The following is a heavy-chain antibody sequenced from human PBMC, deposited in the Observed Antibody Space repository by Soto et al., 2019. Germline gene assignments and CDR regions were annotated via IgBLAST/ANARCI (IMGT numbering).Heavy chain of an antibody. CDR1: GFTFSSYA. CDR2: ISGSGGST. CDR3: AKDLRGIAVAAPRSEFDY. J-gene: IGHJ4*02. V-gene: IGHV3-23*01. D-gene: IGHD6-19*01. Sequence: GESLKISCAASGFTFSSYAMSWVRQAPGKGLEWVSAISGSGGSTYYADSVKGRFTISRDNSKNTLYLQMNSLRAEDTAVYYCAKDLRGIAVAAPRSEFDYWGQGTLVTVSS.